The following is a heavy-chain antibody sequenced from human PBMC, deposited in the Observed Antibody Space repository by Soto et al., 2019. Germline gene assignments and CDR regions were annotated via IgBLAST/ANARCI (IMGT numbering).Heavy chain of an antibody. V-gene: IGHV1-18*01. CDR1: GYTFTSYG. J-gene: IGHJ5*02. CDR2: ISAYNGNT. D-gene: IGHD2-2*01. CDR3: ARDGRVCISTSCYAPDVTSWFDP. Sequence: GASVKVSCKASGYTFTSYGISWVRQAPGQGLEWMGWISAYNGNTNYAQKLQGRVTMTTDTSTSTAYMELRSLRSDDTAVYYCARDGRVCISTSCYAPDVTSWFDPWGQGTLVTVPS.